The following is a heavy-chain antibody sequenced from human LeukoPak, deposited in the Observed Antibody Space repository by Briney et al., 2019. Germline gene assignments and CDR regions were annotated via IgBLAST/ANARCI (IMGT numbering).Heavy chain of an antibody. V-gene: IGHV4-4*02. CDR1: GGSISSSNW. CDR3: ATNGYYCMDV. Sequence: SETLSLTCAVSGGSISSSNWWSWVRQSPGKGLEWIGEIYHSGGTNYNPSLKSRITISVDKSQNQFSLKVNSLTAADTAVYYCATNGYYCMDVWGKGTTVTVSS. J-gene: IGHJ6*03. CDR2: IYHSGGT. D-gene: IGHD2-8*01.